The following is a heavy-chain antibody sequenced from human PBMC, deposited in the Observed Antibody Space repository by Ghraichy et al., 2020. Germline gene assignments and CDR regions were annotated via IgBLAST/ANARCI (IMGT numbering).Heavy chain of an antibody. D-gene: IGHD6-19*01. J-gene: IGHJ4*02. CDR2: IFYTGST. CDR3: ARQSRGLAVAGDS. V-gene: IGHV4-59*08. CDR1: NGSISNYY. Sequence: TLSLTCTVSNGSISNYYWNWVRQPPGKGLEWIGYIFYTGSTNYNPSLKSRVTISIDTSKNQFFLKLSSVTAADTAVYYCARQSRGLAVAGDSWGQGTLVTVSS.